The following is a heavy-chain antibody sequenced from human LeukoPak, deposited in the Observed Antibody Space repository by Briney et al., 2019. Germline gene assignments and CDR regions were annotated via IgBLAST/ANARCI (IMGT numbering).Heavy chain of an antibody. D-gene: IGHD2-2*01. CDR3: ARASVVPAAKGFDP. J-gene: IGHJ5*02. Sequence: SETLSLTCTVSGGSISNYYWSWIRQPPGKGLEWIGYIYYSGSTNYNPSLKSRVTISVDTSKNQFSLKLSSVTAADTAVYYCARASVVPAAKGFDPWGQGTLVTVSS. CDR2: IYYSGST. CDR1: GGSISNYY. V-gene: IGHV4-59*01.